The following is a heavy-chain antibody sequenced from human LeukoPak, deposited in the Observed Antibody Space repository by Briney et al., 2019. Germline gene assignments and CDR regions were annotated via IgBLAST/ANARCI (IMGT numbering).Heavy chain of an antibody. D-gene: IGHD2-15*01. CDR1: GFTVSSNY. CDR3: ASGPPDIVVVVAATGAFDI. J-gene: IGHJ3*02. V-gene: IGHV3-66*01. CDR2: IYSGGST. Sequence: GGSLRLSCAASGFTVSSNYMSWVRQAPGKGLEWVSVIYSGGSTYYADSVKGRFTISRDNSKNTLYLQMNSLRAEDTAVYYCASGPPDIVVVVAATGAFDIWGQGTMVTVSS.